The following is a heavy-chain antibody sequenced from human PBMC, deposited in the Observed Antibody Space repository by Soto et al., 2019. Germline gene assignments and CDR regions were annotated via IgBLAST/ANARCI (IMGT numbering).Heavy chain of an antibody. CDR2: QYYTGTT. D-gene: IGHD3-22*01. V-gene: IGHV4-59*08. J-gene: IGHJ4*01. CDR3: AKLGGNYQAFGR. CDR1: AIPIISFY. Sequence: PSETLSLTCSVSAIPIISFYWGSFRQPPGHGLDWLSYQYYTGTTPYNPSLKSRVTISLDTSKSQFSLNLRSVIAADTVVYYCAKLGGNYQAFGRWGQGSLVTVSS.